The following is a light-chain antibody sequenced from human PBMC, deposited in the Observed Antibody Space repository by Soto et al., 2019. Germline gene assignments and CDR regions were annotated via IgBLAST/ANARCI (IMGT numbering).Light chain of an antibody. Sequence: ETVLTQSPATLSLSPGERATLSCRASQSVSSYLAWYQQKPGQAPRLLIYDASTLATGIPARFSGSGSGTDFTLTISSLEPEDFAVYYCQQRSNWPPYTFGQGTKLELK. CDR2: DAS. CDR1: QSVSSY. CDR3: QQRSNWPPYT. J-gene: IGKJ2*01. V-gene: IGKV3-11*01.